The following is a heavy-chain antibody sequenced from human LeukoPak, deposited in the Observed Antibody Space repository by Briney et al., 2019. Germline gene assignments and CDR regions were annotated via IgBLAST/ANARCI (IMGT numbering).Heavy chain of an antibody. CDR2: IWYNGSNK. CDR3: SRGGYGDYNNWFDP. Sequence: GGSLRLSCAASGFTFSSFAMHWVRQAPGKGLEWVADIWYNGSNKYYAESVKGRLTISRDNSKNTLYLQMNSLRVEDTAVYYCSRGGYGDYNNWFDPWGQGTLVIVSS. CDR1: GFTFSSFA. J-gene: IGHJ5*02. D-gene: IGHD4-17*01. V-gene: IGHV3-33*01.